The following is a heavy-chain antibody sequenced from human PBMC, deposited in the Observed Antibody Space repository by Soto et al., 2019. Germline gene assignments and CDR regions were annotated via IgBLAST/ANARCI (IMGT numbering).Heavy chain of an antibody. D-gene: IGHD2-2*02. CDR3: AKAASLYYFDH. Sequence: WGSLRLSCAASGFTFHTYAMNWVRQAPGKGLEWVSSISGSGGNTYYADSVKGRFTISRDNSKNTLILQMNSLRAEDTAVYYCAKAASLYYFDHWGQGTQVTVSS. CDR1: GFTFHTYA. J-gene: IGHJ4*02. V-gene: IGHV3-23*01. CDR2: ISGSGGNT.